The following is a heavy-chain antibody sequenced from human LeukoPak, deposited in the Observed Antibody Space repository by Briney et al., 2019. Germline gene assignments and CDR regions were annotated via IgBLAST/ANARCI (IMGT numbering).Heavy chain of an antibody. CDR3: AKDRGDILTGYDAFDI. CDR1: GFIFSNSA. V-gene: IGHV3-21*01. CDR2: INNDGSYI. J-gene: IGHJ3*02. D-gene: IGHD3-9*01. Sequence: GGSLRLSCAASGFIFSNSAMNWVRQAPGKGLEWVSSINNDGSYIYYAGSVKGRFTISRDNSKNTLYLQMNSLRAEDTAVYYCAKDRGDILTGYDAFDIWGQGTMVTVSS.